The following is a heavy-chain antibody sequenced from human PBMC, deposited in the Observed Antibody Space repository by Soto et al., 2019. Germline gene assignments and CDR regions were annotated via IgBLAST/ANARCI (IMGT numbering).Heavy chain of an antibody. J-gene: IGHJ6*02. CDR2: INPSGGST. Sequence: ASVKVSCKASGYTFTSYYMHWVRQAPGQGLEWMGIINPSGGSTSYAQKFQGRVTMTRDTSTSTVYMELSSLRSEDTAVYYCARDINCSGGSCYPNYYYYGMDVWGQGTTVTVSS. D-gene: IGHD2-15*01. V-gene: IGHV1-46*01. CDR1: GYTFTSYY. CDR3: ARDINCSGGSCYPNYYYYGMDV.